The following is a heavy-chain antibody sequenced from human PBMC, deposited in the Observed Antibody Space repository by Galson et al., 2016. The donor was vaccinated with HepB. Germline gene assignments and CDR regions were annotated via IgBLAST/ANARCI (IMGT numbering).Heavy chain of an antibody. Sequence: LRLSCAATGFTFSDYTLNWVRQAPGKGLEWVSSLTSNSNYMYYIDSVKGRFTISRDNAKNSLYLQMNSLRAEDTAVYYCARDKQVDTAMVDYYFYGMDVWGQGTTVTVSS. CDR3: ARDKQVDTAMVDYYFYGMDV. CDR2: LTSNSNYM. D-gene: IGHD5-18*01. CDR1: GFTFSDYT. V-gene: IGHV3-21*01. J-gene: IGHJ6*02.